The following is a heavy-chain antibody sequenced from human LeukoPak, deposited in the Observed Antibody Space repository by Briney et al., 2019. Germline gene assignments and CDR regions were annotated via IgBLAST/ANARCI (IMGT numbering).Heavy chain of an antibody. V-gene: IGHV3-23*01. CDR3: AKVDYYDSSGYYPTWFDP. D-gene: IGHD3-22*01. CDR1: GFTFSSHA. Sequence: GGSLRLSCAASGFTFSSHAMSWVRQAPGKGLEWVSAISGSGGSTYYADSVKGRFTISRDNSKNTLYLQMNSLRAEDTAVYYCAKVDYYDSSGYYPTWFDPWGQGTLVTVSS. J-gene: IGHJ5*02. CDR2: ISGSGGST.